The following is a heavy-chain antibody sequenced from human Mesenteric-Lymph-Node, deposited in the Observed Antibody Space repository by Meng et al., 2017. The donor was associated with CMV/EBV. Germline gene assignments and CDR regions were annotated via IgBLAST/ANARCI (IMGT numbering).Heavy chain of an antibody. Sequence: GESLKISCAASGFIFSDYYMSWIRQAPGKGLEWVSHISSSGSSIYYADSVKGRFTISRDNAHNSLDLQINSLRLEDTAVYFCAREGYSYGSKSYFDYWGQGTLVTVSS. CDR1: GFIFSDYY. CDR2: ISSSGSSI. J-gene: IGHJ4*02. V-gene: IGHV3-11*01. CDR3: AREGYSYGSKSYFDY. D-gene: IGHD5-18*01.